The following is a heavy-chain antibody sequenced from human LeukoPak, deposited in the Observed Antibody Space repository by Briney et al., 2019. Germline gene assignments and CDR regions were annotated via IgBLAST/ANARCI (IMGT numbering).Heavy chain of an antibody. V-gene: IGHV3-48*03. D-gene: IGHD6-13*01. CDR3: ARGPYSSNWYVDY. CDR2: ISRTGNSI. J-gene: IGHJ4*02. Sequence: GGSLILSCAASGFTLSSYEMNWVRLAPGKGLEWISYISRTGNSIYYADSVKGRFTISRDSAKNSLYLQMNSLRAEDTAVYYCARGPYSSNWYVDYWGQGTLVTVAS. CDR1: GFTLSSYE.